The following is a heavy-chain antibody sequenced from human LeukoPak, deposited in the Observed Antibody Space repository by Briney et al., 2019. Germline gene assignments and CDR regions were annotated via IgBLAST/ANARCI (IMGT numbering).Heavy chain of an antibody. Sequence: HSGGSLRLSCAASGFTFSSYDIHWVRQAPGKGLEWVAFIRYDGSNKYYADSVRGRFTISRDNSKNTLYLHMNSLRAEDTAVYYCAKDEVVPGYYYTDVWGRGTTVTISS. J-gene: IGHJ6*03. CDR1: GFTFSSYD. CDR2: IRYDGSNK. D-gene: IGHD2-2*01. CDR3: AKDEVVPGYYYTDV. V-gene: IGHV3-30*02.